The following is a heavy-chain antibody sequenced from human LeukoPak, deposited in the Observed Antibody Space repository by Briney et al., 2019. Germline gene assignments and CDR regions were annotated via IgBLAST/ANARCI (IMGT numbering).Heavy chain of an antibody. CDR3: ARDFLGDIVVVPAASDDAFDI. CDR1: GGSISSYY. D-gene: IGHD2-2*01. CDR2: IYYSGST. Sequence: SETLSLTCTVSGGSISSYYWSRIRQPPGKGLEWIGYIYYSGSTNYNPSLKSRVTISVDTSKNQFSLKLSSVTAADTAVYYCARDFLGDIVVVPAASDDAFDIWGQGTMVTVSS. V-gene: IGHV4-59*12. J-gene: IGHJ3*02.